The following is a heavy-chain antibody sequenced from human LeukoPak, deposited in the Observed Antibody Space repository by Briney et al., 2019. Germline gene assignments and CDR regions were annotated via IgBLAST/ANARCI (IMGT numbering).Heavy chain of an antibody. CDR3: AKESGYCSGGRCYFYYGMDV. Sequence: PGGSLRLSCTASGFSFGDYAMSWFRQARGEGLEWVSAISGSGGSTYYAGSVKGRFTISRDNSKNTLYLQMNSLRAEDTAVYYCAKESGYCSGGRCYFYYGMDVWGQGTTVTVSS. J-gene: IGHJ6*02. V-gene: IGHV3-23*01. CDR1: GFSFGDYA. CDR2: ISGSGGST. D-gene: IGHD2-15*01.